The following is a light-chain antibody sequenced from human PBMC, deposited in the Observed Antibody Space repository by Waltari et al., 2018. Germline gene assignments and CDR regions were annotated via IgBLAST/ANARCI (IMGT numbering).Light chain of an antibody. CDR2: GAS. J-gene: IGKJ2*01. V-gene: IGKV3-15*01. CDR3: QQFYSTPYT. Sequence: EIVMTQSPATLSVSPGETATRSCRASQSVSSNLAWYQQKPGQGPRLLIFGASTRATAIPPRFSGSGSGTEFTLTISGLQAEDVAVYYCQQFYSTPYTFGQGTKLEIK. CDR1: QSVSSN.